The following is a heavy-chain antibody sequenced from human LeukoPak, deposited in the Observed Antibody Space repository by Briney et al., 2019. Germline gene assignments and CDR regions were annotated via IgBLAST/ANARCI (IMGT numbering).Heavy chain of an antibody. CDR1: GFTVSSTY. CDR2: IYSGGTT. V-gene: IGHV3-66*01. J-gene: IGHJ1*01. Sequence: GSLRLSCAASGFTVSSTYMSWVRQAPGKGLEWVSVIYSGGTTYYADSVKGRFTISRDNSKNTLYLQMNSLRTEDTAVYYCARDLYDYGSYWGQGTIVTVSS. CDR3: ARDLYDYGSY. D-gene: IGHD4/OR15-4a*01.